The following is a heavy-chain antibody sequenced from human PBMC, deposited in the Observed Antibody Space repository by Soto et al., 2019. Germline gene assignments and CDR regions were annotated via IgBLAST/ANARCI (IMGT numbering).Heavy chain of an antibody. CDR2: MHYTGFS. CDR1: GDSVTENY. D-gene: IGHD2-2*02. J-gene: IGHJ3*02. Sequence: SETLSLTCAFSGDSVTENYLTWIRQSPEKGLEWIGYMHYTGFSFSNPSLKSRVAMSVDKSKNEFTLQLTSVTAADTAVYYCARVWGIVVVPAAIKKNDAFDIWGQGTMVTVSS. CDR3: ARVWGIVVVPAAIKKNDAFDI. V-gene: IGHV4-59*02.